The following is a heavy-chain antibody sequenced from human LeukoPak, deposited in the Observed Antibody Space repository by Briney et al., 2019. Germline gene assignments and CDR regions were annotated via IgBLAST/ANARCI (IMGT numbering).Heavy chain of an antibody. J-gene: IGHJ4*02. CDR3: AREWEPYYFDY. CDR1: GFTFSSYA. V-gene: IGHV3-30*04. Sequence: TGGSLRLSCAASGFTFSSYAMHWVRQAPGKGLEWVAVISYDGSNKYYADSVKGRFTISRDNSKNTLYLQMNSLRAEDTAAYYCAREWEPYYFDYWGQGTLVTVSS. D-gene: IGHD1-26*01. CDR2: ISYDGSNK.